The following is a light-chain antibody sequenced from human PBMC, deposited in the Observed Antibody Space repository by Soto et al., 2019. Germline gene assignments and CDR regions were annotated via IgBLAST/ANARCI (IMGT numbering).Light chain of an antibody. CDR3: QQSFSSPYT. V-gene: IGKV1-39*01. CDR2: GAS. J-gene: IGKJ2*01. CDR1: QSMTRY. Sequence: DIQMTQSPSSLSASVGDRVTITCRASQSMTRYLNWYQQKPGKAPKFLIYGASSLQSGVPSRFSGSGSGTDFTLTIRSLQPEDFAAYYCQQSFSSPYTFGQGTKVEIK.